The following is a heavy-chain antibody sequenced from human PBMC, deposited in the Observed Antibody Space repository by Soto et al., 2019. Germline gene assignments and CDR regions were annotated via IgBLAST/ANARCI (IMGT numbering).Heavy chain of an antibody. J-gene: IGHJ5*02. CDR2: FYFAGTT. Sequence: QLQLQESGPRVVKPSETLTLTCSLSGGSSSSRSYYWGWMRQSPGKGLEWIVSFYFAGTTYYNPSLKSRVSVSEDTSREQFALKLNSVTAADTGIYYCARNGTTIISINWFDPWGQGLLVTVSS. CDR3: ARNGTTIISINWFDP. CDR1: GGSSSSRSYY. D-gene: IGHD3-9*01. V-gene: IGHV4-39*01.